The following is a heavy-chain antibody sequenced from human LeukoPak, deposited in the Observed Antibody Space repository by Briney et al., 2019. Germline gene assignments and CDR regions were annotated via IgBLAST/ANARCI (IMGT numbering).Heavy chain of an antibody. J-gene: IGHJ4*02. Sequence: SEPLSLTCTVSGGSLSPYYWSWLRQPPGKGLEWVGYIYDTGDTNYNHALRRRITITVDRSKNQSSLKFTSVAAADTAVYYWTRHGDSSSWSYYFDYWGQGTLVTVSS. CDR1: GGSLSPYY. D-gene: IGHD6-13*01. V-gene: IGHV4-59*08. CDR2: IYDTGDT. CDR3: TRHGDSSSWSYYFDY.